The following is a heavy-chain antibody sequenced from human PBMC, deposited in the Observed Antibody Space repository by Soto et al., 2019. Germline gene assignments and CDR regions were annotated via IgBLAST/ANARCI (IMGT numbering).Heavy chain of an antibody. CDR3: ARGMGGGQCCYYFDY. Sequence: PSETLSLTCTVSGGSISSGGYYWSWIRQHPGKGLEWIGYIYYSVSTYYNPSLKSRVTISVDTSKNQFSLKLSSVTAADTAVYYCARGMGGGQCCYYFDYWGQVNLVTVSS. D-gene: IGHD2-15*01. V-gene: IGHV4-31*03. CDR2: IYYSVST. J-gene: IGHJ4*02. CDR1: GGSISSGGYY.